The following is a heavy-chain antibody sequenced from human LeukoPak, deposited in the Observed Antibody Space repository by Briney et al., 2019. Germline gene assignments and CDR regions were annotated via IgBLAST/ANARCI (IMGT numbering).Heavy chain of an antibody. CDR2: IKSKTDGGTT. CDR1: GFTFSNAW. D-gene: IGHD2-15*01. V-gene: IGHV3-15*01. J-gene: IGHJ4*02. CDR3: TTSLENIVVVN. Sequence: GGSLRLSCAASGFTFSNAWMSWVRQAPGKGLEWVGRIKSKTDGGTTDYAAPVKGRFTISRGDSKNTLYLQMNSLKTEDTAVYYCTTSLENIVVVNWGQGTLVTVSS.